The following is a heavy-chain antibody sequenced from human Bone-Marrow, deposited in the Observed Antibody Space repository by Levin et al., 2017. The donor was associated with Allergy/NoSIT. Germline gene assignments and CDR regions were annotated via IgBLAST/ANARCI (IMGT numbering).Heavy chain of an antibody. Sequence: SETLSLTCAVSGYSISSGYYWGWIRQPPGKGLEWIGSIYHSGSTYYNPSLKSRVTISVDTSKNQFSLKLSSVTAADTAVYYCARVLATPKQEWFDPWGQGTLVTVSS. CDR2: IYHSGST. CDR3: ARVLATPKQEWFDP. J-gene: IGHJ5*02. CDR1: GYSISSGYY. D-gene: IGHD5-12*01. V-gene: IGHV4-38-2*01.